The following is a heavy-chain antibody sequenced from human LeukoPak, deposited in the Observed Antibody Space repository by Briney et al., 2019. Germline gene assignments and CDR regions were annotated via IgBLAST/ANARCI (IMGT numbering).Heavy chain of an antibody. Sequence: GRSLRLSCAASGFTFGSYGMHWVRQTPDTGLEWVAVISYGRSSRYYSDSVKGRFTISRDNSKNTLYLQMNSLRVEDTAVYFCARDPGAFPYFFDCWGQGTLVTVSS. CDR3: ARDPGAFPYFFDC. CDR1: GFTFGSYG. V-gene: IGHV3-33*08. CDR2: ISYGRSSR. D-gene: IGHD4/OR15-4a*01. J-gene: IGHJ4*02.